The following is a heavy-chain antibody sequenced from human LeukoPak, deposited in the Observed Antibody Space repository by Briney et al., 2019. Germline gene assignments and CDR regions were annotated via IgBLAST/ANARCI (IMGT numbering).Heavy chain of an antibody. CDR1: GGSFSGYY. J-gene: IGHJ4*02. V-gene: IGHV4-34*01. D-gene: IGHD2-15*01. CDR3: ARRIFDY. Sequence: PSETLSLTCAVYGGSFSGYYWSWIRQPPGKGLEWIGEINHSGSTNYNPSLKSRVTISVDTSKNQFSLKLSSVTAADTAVYYCARRIFDYWGQGTLVTVSS. CDR2: INHSGST.